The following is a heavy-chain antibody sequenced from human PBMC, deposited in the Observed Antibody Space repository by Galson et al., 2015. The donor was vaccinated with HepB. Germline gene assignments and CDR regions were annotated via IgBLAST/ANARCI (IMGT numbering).Heavy chain of an antibody. CDR1: GYTFTGYY. CDR3: ARAGIAAAAGIYGTDV. Sequence: SVKVSCKASGYTFTGYYMHWVRQAPGQGLEWMGWINPNSGGTNYAQKFQGWVTMTRDTSISTAYMELSRLRSDDTAVYYCARAGIAAAAGIYGTDVWGQGTTVTVSS. CDR2: INPNSGGT. V-gene: IGHV1-2*04. D-gene: IGHD6-13*01. J-gene: IGHJ6*02.